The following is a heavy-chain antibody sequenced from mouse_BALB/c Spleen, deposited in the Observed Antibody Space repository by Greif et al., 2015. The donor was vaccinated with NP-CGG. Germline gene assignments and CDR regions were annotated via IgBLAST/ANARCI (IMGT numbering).Heavy chain of an antibody. Sequence: QVQLQQSGAELVKPGASVKLSCKTSGYTFTSYWIQWVKQRPGQGLGWIGEIFPGTGTTYYNEKFKGKATLTIDTSSSTAYMQLSSLTSEDSAVYFCARWGLAMDYWGQGTSVTVSS. V-gene: IGHV1S132*01. CDR2: IFPGTGTT. CDR3: ARWGLAMDY. CDR1: GYTFTSYW. J-gene: IGHJ4*01.